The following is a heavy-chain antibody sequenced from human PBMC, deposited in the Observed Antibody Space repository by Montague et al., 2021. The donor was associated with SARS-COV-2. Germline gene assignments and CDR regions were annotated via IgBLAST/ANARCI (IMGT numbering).Heavy chain of an antibody. CDR3: ARARITMIVVVNAFDI. CDR1: GASISSGGYY. D-gene: IGHD3-22*01. V-gene: IGHV4-31*03. Sequence: TLSLTCTVSGASISSGGYYWSWIRQHPGKGLEWIGYIYYSGSTYYNPSLKSRVTIPVDTSKNQFSLKLSSVIAADTAVYYCARARITMIVVVNAFDIWGQGTMVTVSS. CDR2: IYYSGST. J-gene: IGHJ3*02.